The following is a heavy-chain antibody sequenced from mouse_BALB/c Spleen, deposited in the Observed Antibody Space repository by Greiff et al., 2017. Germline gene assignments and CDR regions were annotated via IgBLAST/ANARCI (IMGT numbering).Heavy chain of an antibody. CDR1: GFTFSDYY. CDR2: ISDGGSYT. V-gene: IGHV5-4*02. J-gene: IGHJ3*01. D-gene: IGHD3-1*01. Sequence: VQRVESGGGLVKPGGSLKLSCAASGFTFSDYYMYWVRQTPEKRLEWVATISDGGSYTYYPDSVKGRFTISRDNAKNNLYLQMSSLKSEDTAMYYCARDSSSGYEGFAYWGQGTLVTVSA. CDR3: ARDSSSGYEGFAY.